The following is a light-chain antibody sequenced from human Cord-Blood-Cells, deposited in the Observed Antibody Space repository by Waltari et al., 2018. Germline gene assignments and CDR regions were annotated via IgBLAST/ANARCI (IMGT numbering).Light chain of an antibody. CDR1: QSLLHSNGYNY. J-gene: IGKJ1*01. V-gene: IGKV2-28*01. CDR2: LGS. CDR3: MQALQTPCT. Sequence: VMTQSPLSLPVPPGEPASISCTSSQSLLHSNGYNYLDWYLQKPGQSPQLLIYLGSNRASGVPDRFSGSGSGTDFTLKISRVEAEDVGVYYCMQALQTPCTFGQGTKVEIK.